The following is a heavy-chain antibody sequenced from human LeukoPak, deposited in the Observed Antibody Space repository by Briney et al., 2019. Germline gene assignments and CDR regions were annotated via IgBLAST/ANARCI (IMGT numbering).Heavy chain of an antibody. D-gene: IGHD4-17*01. CDR3: ASIPDYGYALEI. Sequence: PSETLSLTCTVSGGSISSGGYYWSWIRQHPGKGLEWIGYIYYSGCTYYNPSLKSRVTISVDTSKNQFSLKLSSVTAADTAVYYCASIPDYGYALEIWGQGTMVTVSS. J-gene: IGHJ3*02. V-gene: IGHV4-31*03. CDR2: IYYSGCT. CDR1: GGSISSGGYY.